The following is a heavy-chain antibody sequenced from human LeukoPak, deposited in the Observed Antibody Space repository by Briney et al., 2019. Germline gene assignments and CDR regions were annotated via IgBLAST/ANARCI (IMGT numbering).Heavy chain of an antibody. CDR1: GYTFTSYD. V-gene: IGHV1-8*01. J-gene: IGHJ3*02. Sequence: ASVKVSCKASGYTFTSYDINWVRQATGQGLEWMGWMNPNSGNTGYAQNFQGRVTMARNTSISTAYMELSSLRSEDTAVYYCARGIPKGNDAFDIWGQGTMVTVSS. CDR3: ARGIPKGNDAFDI. D-gene: IGHD2-21*01. CDR2: MNPNSGNT.